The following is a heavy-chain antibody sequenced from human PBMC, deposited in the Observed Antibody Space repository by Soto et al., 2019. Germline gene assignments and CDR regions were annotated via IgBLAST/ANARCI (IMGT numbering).Heavy chain of an antibody. CDR1: GFTFSSYG. Sequence: QVQLVESGGGVVQPGRSLRLSCAASGFTFSSYGMHWVRQAPGKGLEWVAVISYDGSNKYYADSVKGRFTIYRDNSKNTLYLQMNSLRAEDTAVYYCAKDFRAYYDFWSGYYGSYDYWGQGTLVTVSS. J-gene: IGHJ4*02. V-gene: IGHV3-30*18. CDR2: ISYDGSNK. CDR3: AKDFRAYYDFWSGYYGSYDY. D-gene: IGHD3-3*01.